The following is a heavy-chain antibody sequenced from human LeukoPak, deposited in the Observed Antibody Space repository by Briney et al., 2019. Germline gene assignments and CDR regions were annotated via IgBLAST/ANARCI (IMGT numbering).Heavy chain of an antibody. CDR2: VHPSGGST. Sequence: ASVKVSCKASGYTFTSYYMHWLRQAPGQGLEWMGIVHPSGGSTSYAQKFQGRVTMTRDTATSTVYMELSSLRSEDTALYYCARITMTTSGWYFDLWGRGCLVTVSS. CDR3: ARITMTTSGWYFDL. CDR1: GYTFTSYY. J-gene: IGHJ2*01. V-gene: IGHV1-46*01. D-gene: IGHD3-22*01.